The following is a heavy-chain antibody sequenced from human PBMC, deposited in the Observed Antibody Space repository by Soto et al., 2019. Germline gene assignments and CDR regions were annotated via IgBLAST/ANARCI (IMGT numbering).Heavy chain of an antibody. CDR1: GYSFTSYW. J-gene: IGHJ5*02. D-gene: IGHD3-3*01. CDR3: ARRRGTTIFGVVATNWFDP. CDR2: IYPGDSDT. V-gene: IGHV5-51*01. Sequence: GESLKISCKGSGYSFTSYWIGWVRQMPGKGLEWMGIIYPGDSDTRYSPSFQGQVTISADKSISTAYLQWSSLKASDTAMYYCARRRGTTIFGVVATNWFDPWGQGTLVTVSS.